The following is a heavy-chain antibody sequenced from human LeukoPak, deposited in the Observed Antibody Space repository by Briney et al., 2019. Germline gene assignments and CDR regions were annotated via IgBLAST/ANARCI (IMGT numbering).Heavy chain of an antibody. J-gene: IGHJ4*02. Sequence: SETLSLTCTVSGGSISSSSYYWGWIRQPPGKGLEWIGSVYYSGSTYYNPSLKSRVTISVDTSKNQFSLKLSSVTAADTAVYYCARGTVTTTNDYFDYWGQGTLVTVSP. CDR1: GGSISSSSYY. D-gene: IGHD4-11*01. CDR2: VYYSGST. CDR3: ARGTVTTTNDYFDY. V-gene: IGHV4-39*01.